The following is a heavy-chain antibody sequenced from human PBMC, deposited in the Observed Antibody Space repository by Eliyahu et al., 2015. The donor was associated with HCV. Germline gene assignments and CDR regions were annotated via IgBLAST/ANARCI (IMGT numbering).Heavy chain of an antibody. CDR3: ARGVGDY. Sequence: QVQLQQWGAGLLKPSXXLSLTXVVYGGSFSGYYWSWIRQPPGKGLEWIGEINHSGSTNYNPSLKSRVTISVDTSKNQFSLKLSSVTAADTAVYYCARGVGDYWGQGTLVTVSS. CDR2: INHSGST. J-gene: IGHJ4*02. V-gene: IGHV4-34*01. CDR1: GGSFSGYY. D-gene: IGHD1-26*01.